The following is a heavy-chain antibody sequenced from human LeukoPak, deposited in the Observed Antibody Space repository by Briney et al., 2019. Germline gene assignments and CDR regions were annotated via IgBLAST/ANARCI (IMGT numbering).Heavy chain of an antibody. CDR2: LSANGGST. Sequence: SGGSLRLSCAASGFTFSTYAMSWVRQAPGKGLEWVSALSANGGSTYYADSVKGRFTISRDNSKNTLNLQMNSLRVEDTAVYYCAKPPPDSSSGLFDYWGQGTLVTVSS. D-gene: IGHD6-13*01. V-gene: IGHV3-23*01. CDR1: GFTFSTYA. J-gene: IGHJ4*02. CDR3: AKPPPDSSSGLFDY.